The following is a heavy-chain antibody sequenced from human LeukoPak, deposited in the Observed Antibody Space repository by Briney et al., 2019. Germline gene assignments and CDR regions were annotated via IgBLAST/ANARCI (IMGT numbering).Heavy chain of an antibody. CDR1: GFTLSNHW. Sequence: GGSLRLSCAASGFTLSNHWMIWVRQAPGKGLECVANIKQDGTEKYYLDSVKGRFTISRDNAKNSLYLQMNSLRAEDTAVYYCARGTVAALTNWFDPWGQGTLVTVSS. V-gene: IGHV3-7*01. J-gene: IGHJ5*02. CDR2: IKQDGTEK. D-gene: IGHD6-19*01. CDR3: ARGTVAALTNWFDP.